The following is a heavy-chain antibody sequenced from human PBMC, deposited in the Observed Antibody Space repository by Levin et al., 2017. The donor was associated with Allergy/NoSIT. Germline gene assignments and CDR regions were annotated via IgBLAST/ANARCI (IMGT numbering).Heavy chain of an antibody. CDR3: ARADPYGSGHNWFDP. V-gene: IGHV4-30-2*01. D-gene: IGHD3-10*01. CDR1: GGSISSGGYS. Sequence: SETLSLTCAVSGGSISSGGYSWSWIRQPPGKGLEWIGYIYHSGSTYYNPSLKSRVTISVDRSKNQFSLKLSSVTAADTAVYYCARADPYGSGHNWFDPWGQGTLVTVSS. J-gene: IGHJ5*02. CDR2: IYHSGST.